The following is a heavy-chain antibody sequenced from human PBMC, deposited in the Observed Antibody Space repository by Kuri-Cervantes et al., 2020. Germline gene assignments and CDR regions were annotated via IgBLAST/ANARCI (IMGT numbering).Heavy chain of an antibody. CDR1: GDSISNYY. V-gene: IGHV4-4*07. CDR3: ARHSIVVSDPFDY. CDR2: IYTSGHT. Sequence: SETLSLTCTVSGDSISNYYWSWFRQPAGKGLEWIGRIYTSGHTNYNPSLQSRLILSVDTSKNQFSLKLISVAAEDTAVYYCARHSIVVSDPFDYWSQGTLVTVSS. D-gene: IGHD3-22*01. J-gene: IGHJ4*01.